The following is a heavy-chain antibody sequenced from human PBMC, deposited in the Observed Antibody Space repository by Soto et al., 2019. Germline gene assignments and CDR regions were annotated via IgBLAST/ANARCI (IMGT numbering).Heavy chain of an antibody. Sequence: QVQLVQSGAEVRQPGASVKVSCRTSGYTFTNYDISWVRQATGQGLEWMGWMNPDSANTGYAQKFQGRVTMTRDTSISTAYMELNSLTSEDTAIYYCARAIRDQLLSDYWGQGTLVPVSS. J-gene: IGHJ4*02. D-gene: IGHD2-2*01. CDR3: ARAIRDQLLSDY. CDR1: GYTFTNYD. CDR2: MNPDSANT. V-gene: IGHV1-8*01.